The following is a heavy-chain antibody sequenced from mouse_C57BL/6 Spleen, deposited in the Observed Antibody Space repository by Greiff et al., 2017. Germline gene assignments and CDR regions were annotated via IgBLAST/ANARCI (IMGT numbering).Heavy chain of an antibody. CDR1: GYAFSSSW. D-gene: IGHD2-14*01. Sequence: QVQLKQSGPELVKPGASVKISCKASGYAFSSSWMNWVKQRPGKGLEWIGRIYPGDGDTNYNGKFKGKATLTADKSSSTAYMQLSSLSSEDSAVYFCARSYDEAWFAYWGQGTLVTVSA. J-gene: IGHJ3*01. CDR3: ARSYDEAWFAY. CDR2: IYPGDGDT. V-gene: IGHV1-82*01.